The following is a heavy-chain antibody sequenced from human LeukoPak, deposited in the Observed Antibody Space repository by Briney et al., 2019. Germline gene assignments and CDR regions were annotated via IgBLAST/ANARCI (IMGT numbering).Heavy chain of an antibody. CDR3: ASGGYYDSSGYYEGEFDY. D-gene: IGHD3-22*01. Sequence: SVKVSCKASGGTSSSYAISWVRQAPGQGLEWTGRIIPIFGIANYAQKFQGRVTITADKSTSTAYMELSSLRSEDTAVYYCASGGYYDSSGYYEGEFDYWGQGTLVTVSS. J-gene: IGHJ4*02. CDR2: IIPIFGIA. V-gene: IGHV1-69*04. CDR1: GGTSSSYA.